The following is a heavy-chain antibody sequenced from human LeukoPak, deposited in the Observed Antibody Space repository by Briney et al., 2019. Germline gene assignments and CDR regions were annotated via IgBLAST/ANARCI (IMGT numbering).Heavy chain of an antibody. D-gene: IGHD4-17*01. J-gene: IGHJ4*02. V-gene: IGHV3-21*04. CDR2: ISGSSYI. Sequence: GGSLRLSCAASGFTFSSYNMNWVRQAPGKGLEWVSSISGSSYIYYADSVKGRFTISRDNSKNTLYLQMNSLRAEDTAVYYCAKDGVYYGDYPHDYWGQGTLVTVSS. CDR3: AKDGVYYGDYPHDY. CDR1: GFTFSSYN.